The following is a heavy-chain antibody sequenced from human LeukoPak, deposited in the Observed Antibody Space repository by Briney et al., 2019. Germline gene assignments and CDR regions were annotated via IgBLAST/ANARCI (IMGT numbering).Heavy chain of an antibody. V-gene: IGHV3-30*18. J-gene: IGHJ4*02. CDR2: ISYDGSNK. CDR3: AKDDASGGVDY. CDR1: GFTFSSYG. Sequence: PGGSLRLSCAASGFTFSSYGMHWVRQAPGKGLEWVAVISYDGSNKYYADSVKGRFTISRDNSKNTLYLQMNSLRAEDTAVYYCAKDDASGGVDYWGQGTLVTVSS. D-gene: IGHD2-15*01.